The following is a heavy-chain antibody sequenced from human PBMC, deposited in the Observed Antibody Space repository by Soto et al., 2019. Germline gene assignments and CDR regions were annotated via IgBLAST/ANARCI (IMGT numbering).Heavy chain of an antibody. V-gene: IGHV3-33*01. Sequence: QMQLVESGGGVVQHGRSLRLSCAASGFTISSYGMHWVRQAPGKGLEWVAVIWYDGSNKYYADSVKGRFTISRDNSKNTLYLQMNSLRAEDTAVYYCARSPPPYNWFDPWGQGTLVTVSS. CDR1: GFTISSYG. J-gene: IGHJ5*02. CDR2: IWYDGSNK. CDR3: ARSPPPYNWFDP.